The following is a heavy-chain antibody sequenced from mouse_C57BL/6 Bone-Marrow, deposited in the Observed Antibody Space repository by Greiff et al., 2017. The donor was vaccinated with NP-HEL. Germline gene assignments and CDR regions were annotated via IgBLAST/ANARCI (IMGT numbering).Heavy chain of an antibody. CDR3: ARGSSLYAMDY. V-gene: IGHV1-47*01. CDR2: FHPYNDDT. Sequence: VKLMESGAELVKPGASVKMSCKASGYTFTTYPIEWMKQNHGKSLEWIGNFHPYNDDTTYNEKLKGQATLTVEKSSSTVYLELSRLTSDDTAVYYCARGSSLYAMDYWGQGTSVTVSS. D-gene: IGHD1-1*01. CDR1: GYTFTTYP. J-gene: IGHJ4*01.